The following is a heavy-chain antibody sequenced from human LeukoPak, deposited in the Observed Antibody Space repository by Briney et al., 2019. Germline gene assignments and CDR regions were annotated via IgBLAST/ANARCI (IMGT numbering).Heavy chain of an antibody. CDR1: GYTFTGYH. CDR3: ARDQGSLTRSWYTGY. Sequence: GASVKVSCKASGYTFTGYHIHWGRQAPGPGLEWMGRINPYSGDTNFAQKFQGRVTMTRDTSITTAYMDLSSLTPDDTAVYFCARDQGSLTRSWYTGYWGQGTQVTVSS. CDR2: INPYSGDT. J-gene: IGHJ4*02. V-gene: IGHV1-2*06. D-gene: IGHD6-13*01.